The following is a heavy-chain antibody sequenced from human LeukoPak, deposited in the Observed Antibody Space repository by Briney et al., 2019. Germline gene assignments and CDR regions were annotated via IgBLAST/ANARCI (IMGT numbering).Heavy chain of an antibody. J-gene: IGHJ3*01. Sequence: SETLSLTCAVSGGPISSGGYSWTWIRQPPGKGLEWIGYIFQSGSPSYNPSLRSRVIISVDTSRNHFSVELISVTAADTAMYYCARDRAGLGLLDFWGQGTMVTVSS. CDR2: IFQSGSP. CDR3: ARDRAGLGLLDF. CDR1: GGPISSGGYS. D-gene: IGHD1-26*01. V-gene: IGHV4-30-2*01.